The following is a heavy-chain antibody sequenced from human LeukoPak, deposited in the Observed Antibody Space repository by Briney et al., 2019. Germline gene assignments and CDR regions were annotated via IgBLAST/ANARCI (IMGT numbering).Heavy chain of an antibody. CDR2: IRFDANNK. V-gene: IGHV3-30*02. Sequence: GGSLRLSCAASGFTFSTYGMHWVRQAPGKGLEWVANIRFDANNKYYADSVKGRFTISRDTPRNTLYLQMNSLTIEDTAVYYCAKDRGYQLETNDAFDIWGQGTLVSVSS. D-gene: IGHD3-3*01. CDR1: GFTFSTYG. CDR3: AKDRGYQLETNDAFDI. J-gene: IGHJ3*02.